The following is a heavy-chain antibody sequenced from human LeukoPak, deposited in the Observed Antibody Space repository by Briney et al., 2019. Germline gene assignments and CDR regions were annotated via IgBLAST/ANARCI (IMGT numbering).Heavy chain of an antibody. CDR2: ISYDGSNK. CDR1: GLTFSSYA. Sequence: GGSLRLSCAASGLTFSSYAMHWVRQAPGKGLEWVAVISYDGSNKYYADSVKGRFTISRDNAKNSLYLQMNSLRDEDTAVYYCARFFDYWGQGSLVTVSS. V-gene: IGHV3-30-3*01. J-gene: IGHJ4*02. CDR3: ARFFDY.